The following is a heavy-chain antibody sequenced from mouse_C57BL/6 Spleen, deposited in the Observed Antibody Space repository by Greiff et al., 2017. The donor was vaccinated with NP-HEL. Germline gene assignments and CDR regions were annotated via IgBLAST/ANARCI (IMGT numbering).Heavy chain of an antibody. V-gene: IGHV1-64*01. Sequence: QVQLQQSGAELVKPGASVKLSCKASGYTFTSYWMHWVKQRPGQGLEWIGMIHPNSGSTNYNEKFKSKATLTVDKSSSTAYMQLSSLTSEDSAVYYCARSPSTMVNAWFAYWGQGTLVTVSA. CDR2: IHPNSGST. D-gene: IGHD2-2*01. J-gene: IGHJ3*01. CDR3: ARSPSTMVNAWFAY. CDR1: GYTFTSYW.